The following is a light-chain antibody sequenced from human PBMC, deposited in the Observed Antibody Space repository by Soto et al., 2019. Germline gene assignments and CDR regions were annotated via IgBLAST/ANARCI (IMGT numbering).Light chain of an antibody. CDR1: QSVSSS. CDR2: GAS. Sequence: EIVMTQSPGTLSLSPGERATLSCRASQSVSSSFAWYQQKHGQAPRLLIYGASTRTTGIPTNLSGSRSGTEFTLTISSLQPEDFAVYYCQQYNNWRPWTFGQGTKVEIK. V-gene: IGKV3-15*01. J-gene: IGKJ1*01. CDR3: QQYNNWRPWT.